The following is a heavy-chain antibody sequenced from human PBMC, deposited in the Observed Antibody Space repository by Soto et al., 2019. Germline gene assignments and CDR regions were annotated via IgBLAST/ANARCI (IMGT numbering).Heavy chain of an antibody. V-gene: IGHV6-1*01. Sequence: QVQLQQSGPGLVKPSQTLSLTCVISGDSVSTNSVGWHWIRQSPSRGLEWLGRTYYRSKWYNDYAVTVKSRITINPDTSRNPFSLQLNFVTAEDTAVYYCARSFKWALDHWGQGTLVTVSS. CDR3: ARSFKWALDH. CDR1: GDSVSTNSVG. J-gene: IGHJ4*02. D-gene: IGHD2-8*01. CDR2: TYYRSKWYN.